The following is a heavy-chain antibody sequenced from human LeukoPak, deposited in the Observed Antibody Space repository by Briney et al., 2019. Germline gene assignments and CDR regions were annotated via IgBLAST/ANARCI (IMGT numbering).Heavy chain of an antibody. CDR3: ARAIFFGAPDYYMDV. V-gene: IGHV3-66*01. D-gene: IGHD3-10*01. CDR1: GFTVSSNY. Sequence: GGSLRLSCAASGFTVSSNYMSWVRQAPGKGLEWVSVIYSGGRTQYADSVKGRFSISRDNSKNTLYLQMNTLRVEDTAVYYCARAIFFGAPDYYMDVWGKGTTVTISS. CDR2: IYSGGRT. J-gene: IGHJ6*03.